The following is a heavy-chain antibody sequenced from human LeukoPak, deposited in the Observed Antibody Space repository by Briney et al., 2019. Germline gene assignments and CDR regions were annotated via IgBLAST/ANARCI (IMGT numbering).Heavy chain of an antibody. D-gene: IGHD2-15*01. J-gene: IGHJ4*02. Sequence: SETLSLTCTVSGGSISSGGYYWSWIRQHPGKGLEWIGYIYYSGSTYYNPSLKSRVTISVDTSKNQFSLKLSSVTAVDTAVYYCARDRHRSGGSCYPFFDYWGQGTLVTVSS. CDR2: IYYSGST. CDR3: ARDRHRSGGSCYPFFDY. V-gene: IGHV4-31*03. CDR1: GGSISSGGYY.